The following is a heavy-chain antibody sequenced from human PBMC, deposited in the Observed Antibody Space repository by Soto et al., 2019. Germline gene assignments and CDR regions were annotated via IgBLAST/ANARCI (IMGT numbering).Heavy chain of an antibody. V-gene: IGHV1-46*03. D-gene: IGHD4-17*01. Sequence: ASVKVSCKASGYTVTSYYMHWVRQAPGQGLEWMGIINPSGGSTSYAQKFQGRVTMTRDTSTSTVYMELSSLRSEDTAVYYCARDRTHGATVIEDAFDIWGQGTMVTVSS. J-gene: IGHJ3*02. CDR2: INPSGGST. CDR1: GYTVTSYY. CDR3: ARDRTHGATVIEDAFDI.